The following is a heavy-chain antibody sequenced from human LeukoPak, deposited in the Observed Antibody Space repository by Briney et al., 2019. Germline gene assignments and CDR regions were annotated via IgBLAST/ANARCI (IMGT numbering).Heavy chain of an antibody. Sequence: GGSLRLSCAASRFTFSNFWMNWVRQAPGKGLEWVANIKQDGSEKYYVDSVKGRFTISRDNAKNSLYLQMNSLRAEDTAVYYCARDRMGNTDYWGQGTLVTVSS. CDR1: RFTFSNFW. D-gene: IGHD3-16*01. V-gene: IGHV3-7*01. CDR3: ARDRMGNTDY. CDR2: IKQDGSEK. J-gene: IGHJ4*02.